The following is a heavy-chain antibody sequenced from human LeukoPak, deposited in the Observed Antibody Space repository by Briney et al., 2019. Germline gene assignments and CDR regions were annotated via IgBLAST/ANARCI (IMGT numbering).Heavy chain of an antibody. D-gene: IGHD2-15*01. CDR3: ARDQRSCSGGSRYPGWFAP. J-gene: IGHJ5*02. V-gene: IGHV1-2*02. Sequence: ASVKVSCKASGHTLTVHYIHWVRQGPGQGLEWLGWITLHSGGTNYAQKFQGRVTMTRDTSISTAYMELSRLRSDDTAVYYCARDQRSCSGGSRYPGWFAPWGQGTLVTVSS. CDR1: GHTLTVHY. CDR2: ITLHSGGT.